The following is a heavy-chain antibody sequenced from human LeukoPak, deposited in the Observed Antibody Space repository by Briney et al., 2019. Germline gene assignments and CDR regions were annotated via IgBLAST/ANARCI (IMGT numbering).Heavy chain of an antibody. J-gene: IGHJ4*02. CDR3: ARRRGGYYDRYIDY. CDR2: IYYSGST. CDR1: GGSISSSSYY. V-gene: IGHV4-39*01. D-gene: IGHD3-22*01. Sequence: SETQSLTCTVSGGSISSSSYYWGWIRQPPGKGLEWIGSIYYSGSTYYNPSLKSRVTISVDTSKNQFSLKLSSVTAADTAVYYCARRRGGYYDRYIDYWGQGTLVTVSS.